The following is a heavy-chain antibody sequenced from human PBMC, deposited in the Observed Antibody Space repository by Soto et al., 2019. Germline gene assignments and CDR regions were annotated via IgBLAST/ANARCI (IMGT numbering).Heavy chain of an antibody. Sequence: EVQLVESGGGLVQPGGSLRLSCAASGFTFSSYNMNWVRQAPGKGQEWISDISLSSSTIFYADSVNGRFTISRDKATNSLYLQMNSLRAEDTAVYYCARDSRNYYYYMDVWGKGTTVTVSS. CDR2: ISLSSSTI. CDR3: ARDSRNYYYYMDV. J-gene: IGHJ6*03. V-gene: IGHV3-48*01. CDR1: GFTFSSYN.